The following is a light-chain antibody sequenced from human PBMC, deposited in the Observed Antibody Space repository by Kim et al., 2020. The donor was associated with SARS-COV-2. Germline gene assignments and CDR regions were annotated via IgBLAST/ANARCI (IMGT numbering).Light chain of an antibody. Sequence: ASVGDRVTITCRASQSISSYLNWYQQKPGKAHKLLIYAASSLQSGVPSRFSGSGSGTDFTLTISSLQPEDFATYYCQQSYSTLGYSFGQGTKLEI. J-gene: IGKJ2*03. CDR1: QSISSY. CDR2: AAS. V-gene: IGKV1-39*01. CDR3: QQSYSTLGYS.